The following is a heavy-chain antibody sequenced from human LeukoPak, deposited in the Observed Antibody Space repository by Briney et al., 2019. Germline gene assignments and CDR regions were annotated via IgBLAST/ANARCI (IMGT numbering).Heavy chain of an antibody. D-gene: IGHD5-18*01. CDR2: IYTSGST. J-gene: IGHJ5*02. V-gene: IGHV4-4*09. CDR3: ARCMRYSYGDT. CDR1: GGSISSYY. Sequence: SETLSLTYTVSGGSISSYYWSWIRQPPGKGLEWIGYIYTSGSTNYNPSLKSRVTISVDTSKNQFSLKLSSVTAADTAVYYCARCMRYSYGDTWGQGTLVTVSS.